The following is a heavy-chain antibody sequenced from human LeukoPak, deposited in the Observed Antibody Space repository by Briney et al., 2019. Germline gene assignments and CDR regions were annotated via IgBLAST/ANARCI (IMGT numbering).Heavy chain of an antibody. D-gene: IGHD2-21*02. CDR1: GGSISSYY. V-gene: IGHV4-59*01. J-gene: IGHJ4*02. CDR2: IYYSGST. Sequence: SETLSLTCTVSGGSISSYYSSWIRQPPGKGLEWIGYIYYSGSTNYNPSLKSRVAISVDTSKTQFSLKLSSVTAADTAVYYCARGAQNCGGDCYSFDYWGQGTLVTVSS. CDR3: ARGAQNCGGDCYSFDY.